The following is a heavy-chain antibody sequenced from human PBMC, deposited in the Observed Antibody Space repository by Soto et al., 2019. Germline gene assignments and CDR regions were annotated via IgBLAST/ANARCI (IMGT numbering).Heavy chain of an antibody. CDR2: STPTFGTA. CDR1: GGTFSSYA. D-gene: IGHD6-6*01. J-gene: IGHJ5*02. Sequence: QVQLVQSGAEVKKPGSSVKVSCKASGGTFSSYAISWVRQAPGQGLESMGGSTPTFGTANYAQKFQGRVTITADESTSRAYMELSRLRSEDTAVYYCAIGGVQPPRFDPWGQGTLVTVSS. CDR3: AIGGVQPPRFDP. V-gene: IGHV1-69*01.